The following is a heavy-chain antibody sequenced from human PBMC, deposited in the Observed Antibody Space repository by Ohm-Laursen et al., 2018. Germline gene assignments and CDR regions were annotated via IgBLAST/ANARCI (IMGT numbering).Heavy chain of an antibody. J-gene: IGHJ2*01. D-gene: IGHD3-22*01. CDR3: ARGDISGYWYFDL. V-gene: IGHV3-21*01. CDR1: GFTVSSNY. CDR2: MTSSGSVM. Sequence: SLRLSCAASGFTVSSNYMSWVRQAPGKGLEWVSSMTSSGSVMPYLDSVKGRFTISRDNAKNSLYLQMNSLRAEDTAVYYCARGDISGYWYFDLWGRGTLVTVSS.